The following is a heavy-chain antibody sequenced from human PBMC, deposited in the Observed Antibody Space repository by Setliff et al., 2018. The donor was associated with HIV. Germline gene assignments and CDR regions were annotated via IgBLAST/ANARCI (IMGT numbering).Heavy chain of an antibody. D-gene: IGHD3-22*01. Sequence: GGSLRLSCAASGFSVSRNYMSWVRQAPGKGLEWVSSITRSSSHIYYADSVKGRFTISRDNAKNSLYLQMNSLRAEDTAVYYCARVPSGIVVDYFDYWGQGTLVTVSS. CDR2: ITRSSSHI. V-gene: IGHV3-21*01. CDR3: ARVPSGIVVDYFDY. J-gene: IGHJ4*02. CDR1: GFSVSRNY.